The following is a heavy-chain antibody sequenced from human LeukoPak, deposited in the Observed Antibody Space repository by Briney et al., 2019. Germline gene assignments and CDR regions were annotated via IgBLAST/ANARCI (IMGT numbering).Heavy chain of an antibody. D-gene: IGHD3-10*01. J-gene: IGHJ4*02. CDR3: ARDRYSGSPTNAQFDY. CDR1: GGSISSSSYY. CDR2: IYYSGST. Sequence: SETLSLTCTVSGGSISSSSYYWGWIRQPPGKGLEWIGSIYYSGSTYYNPSLKSRVTISVDTSKNQFSLKLSSVTAADTAVYYCARDRYSGSPTNAQFDYWGQGTLVTVSS. V-gene: IGHV4-39*07.